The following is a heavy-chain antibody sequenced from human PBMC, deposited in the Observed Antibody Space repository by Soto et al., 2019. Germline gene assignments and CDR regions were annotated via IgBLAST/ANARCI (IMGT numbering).Heavy chain of an antibody. J-gene: IGHJ5*02. CDR3: ARDAYYYGSGSYPRRWFDP. V-gene: IGHV4-59*01. D-gene: IGHD3-10*01. CDR2: IYYSGST. Sequence: PSETLSLTCTVSGGSISSYYWSWIRQPPGKGLEWIGYIYYSGSTNYNPSLKSRVTISVDTSKNQFSLKLSSVTAADTAVYYCARDAYYYGSGSYPRRWFDPWGQGTLVTVSS. CDR1: GGSISSYY.